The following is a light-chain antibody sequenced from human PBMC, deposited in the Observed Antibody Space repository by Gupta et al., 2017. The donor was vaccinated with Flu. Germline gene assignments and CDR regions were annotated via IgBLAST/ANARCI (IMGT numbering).Light chain of an antibody. V-gene: IGKV3-20*01. Sequence: IVLPQSPRPLSLSPRARATLSCRASQSVSSNYLAWYQQKPGQAPSLLIHGASRRHTGIPDKFSGSGSGTDFTITISRLEPEEFAVYYCQQYDSSPPTFGGGTKVEIK. CDR1: QSVSSNY. CDR3: QQYDSSPPT. J-gene: IGKJ4*01. CDR2: GAS.